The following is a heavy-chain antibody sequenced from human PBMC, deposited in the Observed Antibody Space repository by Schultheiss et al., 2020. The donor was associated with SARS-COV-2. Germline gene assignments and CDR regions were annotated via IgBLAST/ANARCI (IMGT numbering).Heavy chain of an antibody. V-gene: IGHV1-69*06. Sequence: SVKVSCKASGGTFSSYAISWVRQAPGQGLEWMGGIIPIFGTANYAQKFQGRVTITADKSTSTAYMDLRSLRSDDTAVYYCARMGYYYYAMDVWGQGTTVTVSS. CDR1: GGTFSSYA. J-gene: IGHJ6*02. CDR2: IIPIFGTA. CDR3: ARMGYYYYAMDV.